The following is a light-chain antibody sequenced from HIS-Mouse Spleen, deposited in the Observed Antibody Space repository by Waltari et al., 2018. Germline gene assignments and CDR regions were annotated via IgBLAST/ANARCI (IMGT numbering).Light chain of an antibody. CDR1: QSIGSS. Sequence: EIVLTQSPDFQSVTPKEKVTITCRASQSIGSSLYWYQQKPDQSPKLLIKYASQSFSGVPSRFSGSGSGTDFTLTINSLEAEDAATYYCLQHNSYSYTFGQGTKLEIK. J-gene: IGKJ2*01. V-gene: IGKV6-21*01. CDR3: LQHNSYSYT. CDR2: YAS.